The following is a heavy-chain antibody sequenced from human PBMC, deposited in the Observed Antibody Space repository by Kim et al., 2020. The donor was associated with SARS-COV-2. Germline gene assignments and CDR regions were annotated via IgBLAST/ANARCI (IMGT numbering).Heavy chain of an antibody. CDR3: ARDYTFNTIFDP. V-gene: IGHV4-39*07. CDR1: GDSIISSNYY. Sequence: SETLSLTCTVSGDSIISSNYYWVWIRQPPGKGLEWIGTIYYSGSTYYNPSLKSRVTMSVDTSKNQFSLKLSSVTAADTAVYFCARDYTFNTIFDPWGHGT. CDR2: IYYSGST. D-gene: IGHD3-3*01. J-gene: IGHJ5*02.